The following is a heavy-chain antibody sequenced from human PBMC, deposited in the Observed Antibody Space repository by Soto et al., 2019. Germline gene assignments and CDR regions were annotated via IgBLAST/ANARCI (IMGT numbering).Heavy chain of an antibody. D-gene: IGHD6-19*01. CDR1: GFTFSSYA. CDR3: AKGSLRGGWFNWFDP. Sequence: GGSLRLSCAASGFTFSSYAMSWVRQAPGKGLEWVSAISGSGGSTYYADSVKGRFTISRDNSKNTLYLQMNSLRAEDTAVYYCAKGSLRGGWFNWFDPWGQGTLVTVSS. CDR2: ISGSGGST. V-gene: IGHV3-23*01. J-gene: IGHJ5*02.